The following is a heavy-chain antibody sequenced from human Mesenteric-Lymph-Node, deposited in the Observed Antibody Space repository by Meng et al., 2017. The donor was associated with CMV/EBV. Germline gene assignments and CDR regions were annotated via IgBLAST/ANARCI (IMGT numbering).Heavy chain of an antibody. V-gene: IGHV4-39*07. CDR3: ARENTTLESAFDI. D-gene: IGHD1-1*01. CDR2: MFYRGTT. J-gene: IGHJ3*02. CDR1: RAIIASRRYC. Sequence: SRAIIASRRYCWGWIRQPPGKGLALIAPMFYRGTTSGTPSLTRRLTISIDTSKNQFSLKLRSVTAADTAVYYCARENTTLESAFDIWGQGTLVTVSS.